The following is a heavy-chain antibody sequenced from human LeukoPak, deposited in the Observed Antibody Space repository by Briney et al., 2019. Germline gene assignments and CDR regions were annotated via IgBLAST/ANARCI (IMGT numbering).Heavy chain of an antibody. V-gene: IGHV1-2*02. D-gene: IGHD6-19*01. Sequence: ASVKVSCKASGYTFIDYYMHWVRQAPGQGLEWRGWIDPKSGGTSYAQKFQDRVAMIRDTSISTAYMELTRLTSDDTAVYYCARAYSSGWYGSTDYWGQGTLVTVSS. CDR3: ARAYSSGWYGSTDY. J-gene: IGHJ4*02. CDR2: IDPKSGGT. CDR1: GYTFIDYY.